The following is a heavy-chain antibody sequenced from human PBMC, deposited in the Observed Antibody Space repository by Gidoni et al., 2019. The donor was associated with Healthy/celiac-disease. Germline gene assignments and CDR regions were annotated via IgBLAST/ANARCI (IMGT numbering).Heavy chain of an antibody. CDR2: ISGSGGST. J-gene: IGHJ3*02. Sequence: EVQLLESGGGLVQPGGSLRLSCAASGFTFSRYAMSWVRQAPGKGLEWVSAISGSGGSTYYADSVKGRFTISRDNSKNTLYLQMNSLRAEDTAVYYCAKDQGYAGALDAFDIWRQGTMVTVSS. V-gene: IGHV3-23*01. CDR3: AKDQGYAGALDAFDI. D-gene: IGHD5-12*01. CDR1: GFTFSRYA.